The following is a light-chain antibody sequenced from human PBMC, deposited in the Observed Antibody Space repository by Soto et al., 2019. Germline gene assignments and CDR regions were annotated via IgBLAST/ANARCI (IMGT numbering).Light chain of an antibody. CDR2: DAS. V-gene: IGKV3-11*01. J-gene: IGKJ2*01. CDR1: QSVSSY. Sequence: EIVLTQPPATLSLSPGERATLSCRASQSVSSYLAWYQQKPGQAPRLLIYDASNRATGIPARFSGSGSGTDFTLTISSLEPEDFAVYYCQQRGNWPPYTFGQGTKLEIK. CDR3: QQRGNWPPYT.